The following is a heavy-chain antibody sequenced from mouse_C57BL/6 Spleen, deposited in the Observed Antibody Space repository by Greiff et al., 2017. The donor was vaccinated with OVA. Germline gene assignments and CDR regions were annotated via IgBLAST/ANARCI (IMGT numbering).Heavy chain of an antibody. J-gene: IGHJ4*01. V-gene: IGHV3-6*01. D-gene: IGHD2-5*01. CDR1: GYSITSGYY. CDR2: ISYDGSN. Sequence: EVQRVESGPGLVKPSQSLSLTCSVTGYSITSGYYWNWIRQFPGNKLEWMGYISYDGSNNYNPSLKNRISITRDTSKNQFFLKLNSVTTEDTATYYCARGRSNYDAMDYWGQGTSVTVSS. CDR3: ARGRSNYDAMDY.